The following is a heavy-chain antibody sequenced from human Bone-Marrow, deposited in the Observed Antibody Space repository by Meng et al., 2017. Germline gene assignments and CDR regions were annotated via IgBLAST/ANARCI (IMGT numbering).Heavy chain of an antibody. CDR1: GYTFTSYG. CDR3: ARDDNCSGGSCYLTPGWFDP. CDR2: ISAYNGNT. J-gene: IGHJ5*02. D-gene: IGHD2-15*01. Sequence: HVQLVQCGAEVKKPGASVKVSCKASGYTFTSYGISWVRQAPGQGLEWMGWISAYNGNTNYAQKLQGRVTMTTDTSTSTAYMELRSLRSDDTAVYYCARDDNCSGGSCYLTPGWFDPWGQGTLVTVSS. V-gene: IGHV1-18*01.